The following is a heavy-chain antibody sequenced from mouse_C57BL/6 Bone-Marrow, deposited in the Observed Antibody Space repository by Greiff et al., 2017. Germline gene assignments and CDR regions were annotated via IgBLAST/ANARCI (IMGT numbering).Heavy chain of an antibody. CDR1: GYTFTSYW. Sequence: QVHVKQPGAELVKPGASVKLSCKASGYTFTSYWMQWVKQRPGQGLEWIGEIDPSDSYTNYNQKFKGKATLTVDTASSTAYMQLSSLTSEDAAVYYCAGGRYWGQGTTLTVSS. CDR2: IDPSDSYT. CDR3: AGGRY. V-gene: IGHV1-50*01. J-gene: IGHJ2*01.